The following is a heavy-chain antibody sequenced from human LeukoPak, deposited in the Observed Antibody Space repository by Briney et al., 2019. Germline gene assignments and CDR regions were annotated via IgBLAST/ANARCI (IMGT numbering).Heavy chain of an antibody. Sequence: PGGSLILSCAASGFTFSSYAMSWVRQAPGKGLEWVSAISGSGGSTYYADSVKGRFTISRDNSKNTLYLQMNSLRAEDTAVYYCRTDVLLWFGELPNFDYWGQGTLVTVSS. CDR2: ISGSGGST. CDR3: RTDVLLWFGELPNFDY. D-gene: IGHD3-10*01. J-gene: IGHJ4*02. V-gene: IGHV3-23*01. CDR1: GFTFSSYA.